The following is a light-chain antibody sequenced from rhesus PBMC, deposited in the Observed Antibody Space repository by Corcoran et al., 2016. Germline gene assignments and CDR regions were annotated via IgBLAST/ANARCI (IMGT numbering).Light chain of an antibody. J-gene: IGKJ1*01. V-gene: IGKV1-43*02. CDR3: LQYNSDPRT. CDR1: QGISTY. CDR2: AAS. Sequence: DIQMTQSPSSLSASVGDRVTITCRASQGISTYLNWYQQKPGKAPKRLIYAASSLESGGPSRFSGSGSGTDFTITISSLQPEDFATYDCLQYNSDPRTFGQGTKVEIK.